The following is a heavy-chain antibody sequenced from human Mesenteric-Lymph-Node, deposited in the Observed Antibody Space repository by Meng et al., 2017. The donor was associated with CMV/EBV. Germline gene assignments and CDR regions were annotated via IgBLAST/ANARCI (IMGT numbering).Heavy chain of an antibody. J-gene: IGHJ6*02. Sequence: GESLKISCAASGFTFSSYSMNWVRQAPGKGLEWVSYISSSSSTIYYADSVKGRFTISRDNAKNSLYLQMNSLRAEDTAVYYCARDRGRLSDWLVPSLRYYYYGMDVWGQGTTVTVSS. CDR3: ARDRGRLSDWLVPSLRYYYYGMDV. CDR1: GFTFSSYS. D-gene: IGHD2-2*01. CDR2: ISSSSSTI. V-gene: IGHV3-48*04.